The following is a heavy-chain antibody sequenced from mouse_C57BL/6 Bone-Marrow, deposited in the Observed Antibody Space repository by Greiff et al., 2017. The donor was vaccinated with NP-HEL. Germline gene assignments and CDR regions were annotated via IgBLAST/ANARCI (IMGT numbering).Heavy chain of an antibody. J-gene: IGHJ4*01. CDR3: ARGGGYYGKSEPQWGAMDY. D-gene: IGHD2-1*01. V-gene: IGHV1-18*01. Sequence: VQLQQSGPELVKPGASVKIPCKASGYTFTDYNMDWVKQSHGKSLEWIGDINPNNGGTIYNQKFKGKATLTVDKSSSTAYMELRSLTSEYTAVYYCARGGGYYGKSEPQWGAMDYWGQGTSVTVSS. CDR1: GYTFTDYN. CDR2: INPNNGGT.